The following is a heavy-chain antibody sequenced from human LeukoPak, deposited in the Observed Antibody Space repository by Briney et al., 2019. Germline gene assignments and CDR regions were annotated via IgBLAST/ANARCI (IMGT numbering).Heavy chain of an antibody. J-gene: IGHJ4*02. CDR2: IYHSGST. CDR3: AREDYYNSGGYYLDY. D-gene: IGHD3-22*01. CDR1: GGSFSGYY. V-gene: IGHV4-34*01. Sequence: ASETLSLTCAVYGGSFSGYYWSWIRQPPGKGLEWIGNIYHSGSTNYSPSLKSRVTISVDTSKNQFSLKLSSVTAADTAVYFCAREDYYNSGGYYLDYWGQGTLVAVSS.